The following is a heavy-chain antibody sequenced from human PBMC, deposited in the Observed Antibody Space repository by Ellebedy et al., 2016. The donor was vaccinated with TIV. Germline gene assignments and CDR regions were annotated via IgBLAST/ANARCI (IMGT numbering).Heavy chain of an antibody. J-gene: IGHJ4*02. D-gene: IGHD5-18*01. Sequence: GESLKISXAASGFTFSNYAMSWVRQAPGEGLEWVSYISSSSSTIHYADSVKGRFTISRDNAKNSLYLQMNSLRDEDTAVYYCARDRGGYTYGNFDYWGQGTLVTVSS. CDR2: ISSSSSTI. CDR1: GFTFSNYA. CDR3: ARDRGGYTYGNFDY. V-gene: IGHV3-48*02.